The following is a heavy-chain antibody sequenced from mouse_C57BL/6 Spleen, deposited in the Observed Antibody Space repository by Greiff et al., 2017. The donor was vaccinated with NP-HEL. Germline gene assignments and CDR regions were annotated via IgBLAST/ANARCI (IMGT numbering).Heavy chain of an antibody. D-gene: IGHD2-5*01. J-gene: IGHJ4*01. CDR2: FYPGSGSI. Sequence: QVQLKESGAELVKPGASVKLSCKASGYTFTEYTIHWVKQRSGQGLEWIGWFYPGSGSIKYNEKFKDKATLTADKSSSTVYMELSRLTSEDSAVYFCARHESVYYSNSYYAMDYWGQGTSVTVSS. V-gene: IGHV1-62-2*01. CDR3: ARHESVYYSNSYYAMDY. CDR1: GYTFTEYT.